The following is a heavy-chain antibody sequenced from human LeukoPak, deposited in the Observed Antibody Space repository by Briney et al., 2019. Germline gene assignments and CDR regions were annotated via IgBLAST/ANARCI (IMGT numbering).Heavy chain of an antibody. CDR1: GFTFSSYG. V-gene: IGHV3-30*18. J-gene: IGHJ4*02. CDR3: AKDHPLFSFDY. Sequence: GGSLRLSCAASGFTFSSYGMHWVRQAPGKGLEWVAVISYDGSNKYYADSVKGRFTISRDNSKNTLYLQMNSLRAEDTAVYYCAKDHPLFSFDYWGQGTLATVSS. CDR2: ISYDGSNK.